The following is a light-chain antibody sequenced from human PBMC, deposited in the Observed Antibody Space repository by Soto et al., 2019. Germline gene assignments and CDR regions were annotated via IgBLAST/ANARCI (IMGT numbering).Light chain of an antibody. CDR3: QQYSSSHLT. CDR2: AAS. J-gene: IGKJ4*01. V-gene: IGKV3-20*01. CDR1: QSVAGSS. Sequence: EIMLTQSPGTLSLSPGDRATLSCRASQSVAGSSLAWYQQKPAQPPRLLIDAASNRATGIPARFSGSGSGTDFSLIINGLEPEDFAVYFCQQYSSSHLTFGGRTKVDIK.